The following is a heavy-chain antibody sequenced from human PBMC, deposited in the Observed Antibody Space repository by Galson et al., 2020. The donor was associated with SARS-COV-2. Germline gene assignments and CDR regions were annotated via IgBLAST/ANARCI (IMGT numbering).Heavy chain of an antibody. D-gene: IGHD6-19*01. V-gene: IGHV1-24*01. CDR3: ATSTAVAANYWFDP. Sequence: ASVKVSCKVFGYTLTELSMHWVRQAPGKGLEWMGGFDPEDGETIYAQKFQGRVTMTEDTSTDTAYMELSSLRSEDTAVYYCATSTAVAANYWFDPWGQGTLVTVSS. J-gene: IGHJ5*02. CDR2: FDPEDGET. CDR1: GYTLTELS.